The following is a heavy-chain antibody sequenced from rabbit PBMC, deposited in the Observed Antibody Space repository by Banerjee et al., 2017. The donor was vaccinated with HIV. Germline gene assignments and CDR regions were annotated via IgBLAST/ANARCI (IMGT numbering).Heavy chain of an antibody. CDR1: GFSFSSSYW. D-gene: IGHD6-1*01. Sequence: EESGGDLVKPEGSLTLTCTASGFSFSSSYWICWVRQAPGKGLEWIACIGTGSSGSTYYASWAKGRFTISKTSSTTVTLQMTSLTAADTATYFCARDRGSDSYLDRLNLWGQGTLVTVS. CDR2: IGTGSSGST. V-gene: IGHV1S45*01. J-gene: IGHJ5*01. CDR3: ARDRGSDSYLDRLNL.